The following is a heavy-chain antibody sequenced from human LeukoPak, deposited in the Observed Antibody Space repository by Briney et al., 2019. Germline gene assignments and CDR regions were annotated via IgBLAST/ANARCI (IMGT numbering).Heavy chain of an antibody. CDR1: GGSISSDY. V-gene: IGHV4-59*08. Sequence: SETLSLTCTVSGGSISSDYWTWIRQPPGKGLEWIGFISYSGTTYYNPSLKSRVTISVDTSKNQFSLSLSSVTAADTAVYYCARGGDSIAVAATDYWGQGTLVTVSS. CDR2: ISYSGTT. CDR3: ARGGDSIAVAATDY. J-gene: IGHJ4*02. D-gene: IGHD6-19*01.